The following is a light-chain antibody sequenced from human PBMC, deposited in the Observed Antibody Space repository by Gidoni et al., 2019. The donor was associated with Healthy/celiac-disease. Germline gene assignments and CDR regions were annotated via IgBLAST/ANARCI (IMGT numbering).Light chain of an antibody. Sequence: AIRMTQSPSSLSASTGDRVTITCRASQGISSYLAWYQQKPGKAPKLLIYAASTLQSGVPSRFSGSGSGTDFTLTISCLQSEDFATYYCQQYYSYPLRTFXQXTKVEIK. CDR2: AAS. CDR3: QQYYSYPLRT. J-gene: IGKJ1*01. CDR1: QGISSY. V-gene: IGKV1-8*01.